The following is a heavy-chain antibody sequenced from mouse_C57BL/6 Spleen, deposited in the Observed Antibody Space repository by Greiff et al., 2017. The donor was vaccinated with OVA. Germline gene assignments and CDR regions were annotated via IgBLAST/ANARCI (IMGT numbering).Heavy chain of an antibody. J-gene: IGHJ4*01. CDR1: GYSFTSYY. CDR3: ASTAQATAYAMDY. CDR2: IYPGSGNT. V-gene: IGHV1-66*01. Sequence: QVQLKESGPELVKPGASVKISCKASGYSFTSYYIHWVKQRPGQGLEWIGWIYPGSGNTKYNEKFKGKATLTADTSSSTAYMQLSSLTSEDSAVYYCASTAQATAYAMDYWGQGTSVTVSS. D-gene: IGHD3-2*02.